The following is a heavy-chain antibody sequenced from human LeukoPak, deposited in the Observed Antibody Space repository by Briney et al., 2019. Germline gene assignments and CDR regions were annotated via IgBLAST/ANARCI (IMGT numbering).Heavy chain of an antibody. CDR1: GFTFSSYS. CDR2: ISSGSAYI. J-gene: IGHJ4*02. V-gene: IGHV3-21*01. D-gene: IGHD3-22*01. Sequence: GGSLRLSCTASGFTFSSYSMNWVRQAPGKGLEWVSSISSGSAYIYYADSVKGRFTVSRDNAKNSLYLQMNSLRAEDTAVYYCARDREYYDSSGLDYWGQGTLVTVSS. CDR3: ARDREYYDSSGLDY.